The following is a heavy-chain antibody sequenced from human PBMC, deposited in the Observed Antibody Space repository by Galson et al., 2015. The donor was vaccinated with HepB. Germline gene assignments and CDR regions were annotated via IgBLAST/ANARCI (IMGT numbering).Heavy chain of an antibody. CDR3: ARRGRDSGYDNGMDV. Sequence: SETLSLTCTVSGSSISSYYWSWIRQPPGKGLEWIGYIYYRGSTKYNPSLKSRVTIAVDTSKDQFSLKLRSVTAADTAVYYCARRGRDSGYDNGMDVWGQGTTVTVSS. J-gene: IGHJ6*02. CDR2: IYYRGST. D-gene: IGHD5-12*01. CDR1: GSSISSYY. V-gene: IGHV4-59*08.